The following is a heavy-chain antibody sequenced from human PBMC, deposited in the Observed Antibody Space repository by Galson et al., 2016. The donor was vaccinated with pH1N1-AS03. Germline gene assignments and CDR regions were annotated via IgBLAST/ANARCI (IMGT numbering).Heavy chain of an antibody. V-gene: IGHV6-1*01. Sequence: CAISGDSVSSNTVAWNWIRLSPSRGLEWLGRTYYRSKWYTDYGLSVERRLTITSDTSKNLISLQLNFLTPEDSAIYYWGRVRSLTSSWYGPIDYGGQGTRVTVPS. CDR1: GDSVSSNTVA. J-gene: IGHJ4*02. D-gene: IGHD6-13*01. CDR2: TYYRSKWYT. CDR3: GRVRSLTSSWYGPIDY.